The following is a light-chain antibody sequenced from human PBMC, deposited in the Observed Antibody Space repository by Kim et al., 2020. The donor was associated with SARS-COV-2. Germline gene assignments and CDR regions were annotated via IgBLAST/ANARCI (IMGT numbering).Light chain of an antibody. J-gene: IGLJ3*02. CDR2: TNEN. CDR3: ASWDASLNGWV. V-gene: IGLV1-44*01. Sequence: QSSTTPSSGRSSHIVRNAVNLYQHLPGTAPHLLIFTNENHRPSGVPARFSASTSGTSASLAISGLQSEDEANYYCASWDASLNGWVFGGGTKLTVL. CDR1: SSHIVRNA.